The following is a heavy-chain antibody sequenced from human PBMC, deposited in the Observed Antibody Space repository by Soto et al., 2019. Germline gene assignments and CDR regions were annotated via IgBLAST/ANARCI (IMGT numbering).Heavy chain of an antibody. CDR3: AMLGGWSGGSSGMDV. J-gene: IGHJ6*02. CDR2: IRRKANSYTT. D-gene: IGHD6-19*01. CDR1: GLIFSDYH. V-gene: IGHV3-72*01. Sequence: EVPLVESGGGLVQPGGSLRLSCAASGLIFSDYHMDWVRQAPGKGLEWVGRIRRKANSYTTEYAASVKGRFTISREDSKNSLYLPMNSLKSEDTAVYYCAMLGGWSGGSSGMDVWGQGTTVTVSS.